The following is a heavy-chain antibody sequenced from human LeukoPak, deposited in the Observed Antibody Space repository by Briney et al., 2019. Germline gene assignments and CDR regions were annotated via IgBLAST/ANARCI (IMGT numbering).Heavy chain of an antibody. CDR1: GLTFDDYA. CDR3: AKSLMGATTNYFDY. J-gene: IGHJ4*02. Sequence: GGSLRLSCAASGLTFDDYAMHWVRQAPGKGLEWVSGISWNSGRIGYADSVKGRFTISRDNSKNTLYLQMNSLRAEDTAVYYCAKSLMGATTNYFDYWGQGTLVTVSS. D-gene: IGHD1-26*01. V-gene: IGHV3-9*01. CDR2: ISWNSGRI.